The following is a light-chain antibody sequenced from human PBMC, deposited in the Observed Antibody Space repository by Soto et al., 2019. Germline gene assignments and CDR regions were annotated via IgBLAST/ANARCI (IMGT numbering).Light chain of an antibody. V-gene: IGLV2-11*01. J-gene: IGLJ1*01. CDR2: DVS. CDR3: SSYTSSSTYV. Sequence: QSALTQPRSVSGSPGQSVTISCTGTSSDVGGYNYVSWYQQHPGKAPKLMIYDVSKRPSGVPDRFSGSKSGNTASLTISGLQAEDEADYYCSSYTSSSTYVFRTGTKLTVL. CDR1: SSDVGGYNY.